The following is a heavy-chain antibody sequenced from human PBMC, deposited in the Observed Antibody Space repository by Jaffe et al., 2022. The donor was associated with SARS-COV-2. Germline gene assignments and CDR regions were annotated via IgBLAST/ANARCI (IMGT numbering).Heavy chain of an antibody. D-gene: IGHD6-6*01. CDR2: LTSAGNT. CDR1: GFTFSSYA. Sequence: EVQLLESGGGLVQPGGSLRLSCVASGFTFSSYAPSWVRQAPGKGLEWVSTLTSAGNTFYADSVKGRFTISRDNSKNTLYLLMNSLRAEDTAVYYCARYTTSMTSRGMDVWGQGTTVTVSS. V-gene: IGHV3-23*01. J-gene: IGHJ6*02. CDR3: ARYTTSMTSRGMDV.